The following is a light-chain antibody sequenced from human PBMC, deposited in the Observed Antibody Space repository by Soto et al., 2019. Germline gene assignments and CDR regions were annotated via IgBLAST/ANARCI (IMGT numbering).Light chain of an antibody. CDR1: QSVSSNY. J-gene: IGKJ2*01. V-gene: IGKV3-20*01. CDR2: GAS. Sequence: EIVLTQSPGTLSLSPGERATLSCRASQSVSSNYLARYQQKPGQAPRLLIYGASTRATGVPDRFSGSGSGTDFTLTISRLEPEDFAVYYCQQYGTSPRYTFGQGTKLESK. CDR3: QQYGTSPRYT.